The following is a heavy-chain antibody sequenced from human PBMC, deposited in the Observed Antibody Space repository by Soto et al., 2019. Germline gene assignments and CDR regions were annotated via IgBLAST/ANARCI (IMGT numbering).Heavy chain of an antibody. V-gene: IGHV1-46*03. D-gene: IGHD2-15*01. Sequence: QVQLVQSGAEVKKPGASVKVSCKASGYTFTSYYMHWVRQAPGQGLEWMGIINPSNSTSYAQKFQGRVSMTRDTSTSTVYMELSRLRSEDTAVYYCATVYCSGGSCYSSDYWGQGTLVTVSS. CDR3: ATVYCSGGSCYSSDY. J-gene: IGHJ4*02. CDR2: INPSNST. CDR1: GYTFTSYY.